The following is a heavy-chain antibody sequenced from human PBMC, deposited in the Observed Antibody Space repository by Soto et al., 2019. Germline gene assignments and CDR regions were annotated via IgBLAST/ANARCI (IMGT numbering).Heavy chain of an antibody. CDR3: AKIRTAAGTDY. J-gene: IGHJ4*02. CDR1: GFTFSSYG. D-gene: IGHD6-13*01. V-gene: IGHV3-23*01. Sequence: GGSLRLSCAASGFTFSSYGMSWVRQAPGKGLEWVSSISGGGGSTYYADSVKGRFTISRDNSKNTLYLQVNSLRAEDTALYYCAKIRTAAGTDYWGQGTLVTVSS. CDR2: ISGGGGST.